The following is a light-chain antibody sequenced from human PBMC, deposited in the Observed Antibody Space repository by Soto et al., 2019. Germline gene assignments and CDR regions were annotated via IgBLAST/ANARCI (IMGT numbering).Light chain of an antibody. J-gene: IGKJ1*01. V-gene: IGKV1-5*01. Sequence: DIQMTQSPSTLSASVGDRVTITCRASQTISNWLAWYQQKPGMAPKLLIFDVSNLESGVPSRFSGSGSGKEFTLTISSLQPADFATYYCQQYNRYSPWTFGQGTKVEIK. CDR2: DVS. CDR3: QQYNRYSPWT. CDR1: QTISNW.